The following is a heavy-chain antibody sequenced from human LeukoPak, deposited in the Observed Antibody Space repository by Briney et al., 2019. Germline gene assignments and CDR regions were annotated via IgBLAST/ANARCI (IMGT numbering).Heavy chain of an antibody. CDR2: ISSSGSTI. D-gene: IGHD6-13*01. CDR3: ARVVIAAADY. CDR1: GFTFSSYE. V-gene: IGHV3-48*03. J-gene: IGHJ4*02. Sequence: GGSLRLSCAASGFTFSSYEMNWVRQAPGKGLERVSYISSSGSTIYYADSVKGRFTISRDNAKNSLYLQMNSLRAEDTAVYYCARVVIAAADYWGQGTLVTVSS.